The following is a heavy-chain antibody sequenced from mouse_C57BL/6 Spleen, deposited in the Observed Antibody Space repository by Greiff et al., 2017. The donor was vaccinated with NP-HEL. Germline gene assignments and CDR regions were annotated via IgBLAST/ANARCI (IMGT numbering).Heavy chain of an antibody. CDR1: GFTFSDYG. CDR2: ISSGSSTI. V-gene: IGHV5-17*01. J-gene: IGHJ4*01. Sequence: EVKLMESGGGLVKPGGSLKLSCAASGFTFSDYGMHWVRQAPEKGLEWVAYISSGSSTIYYADTVKGRFTISRDNAKNTLFLQMTSLRSEDTAMYYCARENSTYYYAMDYWGQGTSVTVSS. CDR3: ARENSTYYYAMDY. D-gene: IGHD5-1*01.